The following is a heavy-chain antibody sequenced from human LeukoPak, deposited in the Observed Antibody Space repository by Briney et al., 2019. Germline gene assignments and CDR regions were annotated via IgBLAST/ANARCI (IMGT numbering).Heavy chain of an antibody. CDR3: ARDSTATYYYDSSGGPGGYFDY. D-gene: IGHD3-22*01. V-gene: IGHV1-46*01. Sequence: ASVKVSCKASGYTFTSYYIHWVRQAPGQGLEWMGIINPSGGSTSYAQKFQGRVTMTRDMSTSTVYMELSSLRSEDTAVYYCARDSTATYYYDSSGGPGGYFDYWGQGTLVTVSS. CDR1: GYTFTSYY. CDR2: INPSGGST. J-gene: IGHJ4*02.